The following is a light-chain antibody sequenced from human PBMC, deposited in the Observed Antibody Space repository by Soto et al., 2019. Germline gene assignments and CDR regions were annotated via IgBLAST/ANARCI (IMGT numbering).Light chain of an antibody. CDR3: QQSYSTPWT. Sequence: DLQMTQSPSSLSASVGDRVTITCRASQSISSYLNWYQQKPGKAPKLLIYAASSLQSGVPSRFSGSGSGTDLTLTISSRQPEDFATYYCQQSYSTPWTFGQGTKVEIK. CDR2: AAS. V-gene: IGKV1-39*01. J-gene: IGKJ1*01. CDR1: QSISSY.